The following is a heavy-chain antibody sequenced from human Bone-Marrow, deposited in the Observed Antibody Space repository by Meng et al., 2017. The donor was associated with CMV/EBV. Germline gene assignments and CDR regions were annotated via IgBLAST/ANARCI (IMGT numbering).Heavy chain of an antibody. D-gene: IGHD3-10*01. J-gene: IGHJ4*02. CDR1: GFTVSSNY. Sequence: GGSLRLSCAASGFTVSSNYMSWVRQAPGKGLEWVSVIYSGGSTYYADSVKGRFTISRDNSKNTLYLQMNSLRAEDTAVYFCVRVTSSESYSFAYWGQGNLVNVSS. V-gene: IGHV3-53*01. CDR3: VRVTSSESYSFAY. CDR2: IYSGGST.